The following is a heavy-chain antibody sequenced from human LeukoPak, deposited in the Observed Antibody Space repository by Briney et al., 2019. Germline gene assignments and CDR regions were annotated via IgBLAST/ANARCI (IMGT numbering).Heavy chain of an antibody. CDR2: IYYSGST. CDR1: GGSISSYY. V-gene: IGHV4-59*01. Sequence: PSETLSLTCTASGGSISSYYWSWIRQPPGKGLEWIGYIYYSGSTNYNPSLKSRVTISVDTSKNQFSLKLSSVTAADTAVYYCAGGVVGAAYYFDYWGQRTLVTVSS. J-gene: IGHJ4*02. CDR3: AGGVVGAAYYFDY. D-gene: IGHD1-26*01.